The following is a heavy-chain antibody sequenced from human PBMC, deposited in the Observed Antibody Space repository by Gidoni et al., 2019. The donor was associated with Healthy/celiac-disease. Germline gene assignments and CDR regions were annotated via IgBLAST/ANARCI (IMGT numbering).Heavy chain of an antibody. CDR3: ARFQVDGCYFDY. V-gene: IGHV3-72*01. J-gene: IGHJ4*02. CDR2: TRNKANSYTT. CDR1: GFTFSDHY. D-gene: IGHD6-19*01. Sequence: EVQLVESGGGLVQPGGSLRLSCAASGFTFSDHYMDWVRQAPGKGLEWVGRTRNKANSYTTEYAASVKGRFTISRDDSKNSLYLQMNSLKTEDTAVYYCARFQVDGCYFDYWGQGTLVTVSS.